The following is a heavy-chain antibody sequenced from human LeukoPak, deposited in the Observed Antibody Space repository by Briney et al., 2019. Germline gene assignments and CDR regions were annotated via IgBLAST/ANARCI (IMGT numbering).Heavy chain of an antibody. D-gene: IGHD2-21*02. J-gene: IGHJ4*02. Sequence: GGSLRLSCAASGFTFTTYWMAWVRLAPGKGLEWVSYISSSGSTIYYADSVKGRFTVSRDNAKNSLYLQMNSLRAEDTAVYYCARGRYCGDDCYVFDYWGQGTLVTVSS. CDR1: GFTFTTYW. CDR3: ARGRYCGDDCYVFDY. CDR2: ISSSGSTI. V-gene: IGHV3-48*04.